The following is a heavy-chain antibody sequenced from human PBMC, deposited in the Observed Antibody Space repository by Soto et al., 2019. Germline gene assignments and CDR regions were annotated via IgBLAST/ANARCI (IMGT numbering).Heavy chain of an antibody. D-gene: IGHD3-3*01. V-gene: IGHV3-15*07. CDR2: IKSKTDGGTT. CDR1: GFTFSNAW. CDR3: TPDYRTMFGVVISPYAAHDD. Sequence: GGSLRLSCAASGFTFSNAWMNWVRQAPGKGLEWVGRIKSKTDGGTTDYAAPVKGRFTISRDDSKNTLYLQMNSLKTEDTAVYYCTPDYRTMFGVVISPYAAHDDWGQGTLVTVSS. J-gene: IGHJ4*02.